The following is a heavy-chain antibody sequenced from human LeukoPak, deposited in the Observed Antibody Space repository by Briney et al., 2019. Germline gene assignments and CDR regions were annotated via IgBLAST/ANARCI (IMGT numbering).Heavy chain of an antibody. CDR1: GGSISSSSYY. Sequence: SETLSLTCTVSGGSISSSSYYWGWVRQPPGKGLEWIGSIYYSGSTYYNPSLKSRVTISVDTSKNQFSLKLSSVTAADTAVYYCADNKKAGYFDYWGQGTLVTVPS. D-gene: IGHD1-14*01. CDR3: ADNKKAGYFDY. J-gene: IGHJ4*02. V-gene: IGHV4-39*01. CDR2: IYYSGST.